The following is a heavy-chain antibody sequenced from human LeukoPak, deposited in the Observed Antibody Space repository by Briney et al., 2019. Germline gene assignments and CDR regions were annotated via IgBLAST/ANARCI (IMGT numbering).Heavy chain of an antibody. CDR3: ARVGYGGYEAFDI. D-gene: IGHD4-23*01. J-gene: IGHJ3*02. Sequence: PSETLSLTCTVSGGSISSYYWSWIRQPPGKGLEWIGYIYYSGSTNYNPSLKSRVTISVDTSKNQFSLKLSSVTAADTAVYYCARVGYGGYEAFDIWGQGTMVTVSS. CDR2: IYYSGST. V-gene: IGHV4-59*08. CDR1: GGSISSYY.